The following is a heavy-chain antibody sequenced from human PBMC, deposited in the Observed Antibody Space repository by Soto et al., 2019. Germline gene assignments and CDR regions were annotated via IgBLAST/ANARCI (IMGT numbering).Heavy chain of an antibody. V-gene: IGHV4-59*01. D-gene: IGHD5-18*01. Sequence: SETLSLTCNVSGGSISNFHLGWIRQPPGKGLEWIGYIYYSGNYYNPSLTSRVSMSLDKSKNQFSLHLKSVTAADTALYFCALGGYNYGRPFDFWGQGTRVTASS. J-gene: IGHJ4*02. CDR3: ALGGYNYGRPFDF. CDR2: IYYSGN. CDR1: GGSISNFH.